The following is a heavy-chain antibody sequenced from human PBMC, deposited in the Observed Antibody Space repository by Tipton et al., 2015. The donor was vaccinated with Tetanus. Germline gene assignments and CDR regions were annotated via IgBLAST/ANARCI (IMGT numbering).Heavy chain of an antibody. J-gene: IGHJ4*02. D-gene: IGHD6-13*01. CDR2: IYYSGST. CDR1: GGSISSYY. CDR3: ARTSAYSSSWYEGDFDY. V-gene: IGHV4-59*01. Sequence: LRLSCTVSGGSISSYYWSWIRQPPGKGLEWIGYIYYSGSTNYNPSLKSRVTISVDTSKNQFSLKLSSVTAADTAVYYCARTSAYSSSWYEGDFDYWGQGTLVTVSS.